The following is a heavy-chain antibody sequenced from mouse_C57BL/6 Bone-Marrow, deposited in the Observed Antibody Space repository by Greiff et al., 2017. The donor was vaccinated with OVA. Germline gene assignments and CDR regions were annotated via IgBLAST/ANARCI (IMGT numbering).Heavy chain of an antibody. CDR2: INPNNGGT. J-gene: IGHJ2*01. CDR1: GYTFTDYY. D-gene: IGHD1-1*01. V-gene: IGHV1-26*01. Sequence: EVQLQQSGPELVKPGASVKISCKASGYTFTDYYMNWVKQSHGKSLEWIGDINPNNGGTSYNQKFKGKATLTVDKSSSTAYMELRSLTSEDSAVYYCARGTVKDYFDYWGQGTTLTVSS. CDR3: ARGTVKDYFDY.